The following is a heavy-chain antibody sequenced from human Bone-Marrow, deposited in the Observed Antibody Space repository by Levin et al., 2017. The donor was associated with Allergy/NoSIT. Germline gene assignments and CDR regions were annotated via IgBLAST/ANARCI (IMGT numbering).Heavy chain of an antibody. CDR2: IIPIFGTA. CDR3: ASLGGDTGAY. D-gene: IGHD4-17*01. V-gene: IGHV1-69*13. J-gene: IGHJ4*02. Sequence: VASVKVSCKASGGTLRSYVISWLRQAPGQGLEWMGGIIPIFGTANYAQKFQGRVTITADESRNTAFMELSNLRSDDTAVFYCASLGGDTGAYWGQGTQVTVSS. CDR1: GGTLRSYV.